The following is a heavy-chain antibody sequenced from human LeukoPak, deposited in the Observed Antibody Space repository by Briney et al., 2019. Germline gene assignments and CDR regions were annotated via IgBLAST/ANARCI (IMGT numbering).Heavy chain of an antibody. CDR1: GFTFSSYS. D-gene: IGHD5-24*01. V-gene: IGHV3-48*01. CDR3: AGERDGYTHDAFDI. CDR2: ISIRSSTI. Sequence: GGSLRLSCAASGFTFSSYSMAWVRQAPGEGLEWVSYISIRSSTIYYADSVKGRFTISRDNAKNSLYVQMNSLRAEDTAVYYCAGERDGYTHDAFDIWGQGTMVTVSS. J-gene: IGHJ3*02.